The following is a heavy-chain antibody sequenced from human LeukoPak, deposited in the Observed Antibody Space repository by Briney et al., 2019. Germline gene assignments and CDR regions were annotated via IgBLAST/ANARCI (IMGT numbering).Heavy chain of an antibody. Sequence: ASVKVSCKVSGGTFSSYAISWVRQAPGQGLEWMGGIIPIFGTANYAQKFQGRVTITADESTSTAYMELSSLRSEDTAVYYCARDRPVGIVVVPAYGMDVWGQGATVTVSS. V-gene: IGHV1-69*01. J-gene: IGHJ6*02. CDR3: ARDRPVGIVVVPAYGMDV. CDR2: IIPIFGTA. CDR1: GGTFSSYA. D-gene: IGHD2-2*01.